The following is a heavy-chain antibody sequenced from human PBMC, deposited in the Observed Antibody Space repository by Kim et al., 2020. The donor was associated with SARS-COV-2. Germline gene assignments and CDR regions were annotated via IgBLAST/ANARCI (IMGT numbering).Heavy chain of an antibody. J-gene: IGHJ4*02. CDR2: ISYDGSNK. D-gene: IGHD3-22*01. CDR1: GFTFSSYG. Sequence: GGSLRLSCAASGFTFSSYGMHWVRQAPGKGLEWVAVISYDGSNKYYADSVKGRFTISRDNSKNTLYLQMNSLRAEDTAVYYCAKDGLWSDYYDSSAEVDYWGQGTLVTVSS. CDR3: AKDGLWSDYYDSSAEVDY. V-gene: IGHV3-30*18.